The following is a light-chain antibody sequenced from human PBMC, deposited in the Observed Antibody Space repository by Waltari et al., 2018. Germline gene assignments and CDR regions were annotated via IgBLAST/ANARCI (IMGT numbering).Light chain of an antibody. CDR3: QTCGGGLVV. Sequence: QLVLTQSPSASASLGASVKLTCTLSSGHSSYAIAWHQQQPEKGPRYLMKLSSDGSHTKGDGIPDRFSGSSSGAERYLTISSLQSEDEADYYCQTCGGGLVVFGGGTRLTVL. J-gene: IGLJ2*01. V-gene: IGLV4-69*01. CDR1: SGHSSYA. CDR2: LSSDGSH.